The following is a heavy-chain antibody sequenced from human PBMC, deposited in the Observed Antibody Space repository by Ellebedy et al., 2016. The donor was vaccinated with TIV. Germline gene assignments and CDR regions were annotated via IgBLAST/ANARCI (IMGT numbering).Heavy chain of an antibody. Sequence: ASVKVSXXASGGTFSSYAINWVRQATGQGLEWMGWMNPNSGNTGYAQKFQGRVTMTRDTSISTAYVELSGLTSEDTAVYYCARGSGGRRDYWGQGTLVTVSS. CDR2: MNPNSGNT. CDR1: GGTFSSYA. D-gene: IGHD1-26*01. V-gene: IGHV1-8*02. CDR3: ARGSGGRRDY. J-gene: IGHJ4*02.